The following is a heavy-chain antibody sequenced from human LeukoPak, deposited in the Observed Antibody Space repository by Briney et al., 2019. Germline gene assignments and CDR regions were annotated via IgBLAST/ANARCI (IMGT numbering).Heavy chain of an antibody. Sequence: ASVKVSCKASGYTFTSYDINWGRQATGQGLEWMGWMNPNSGNTGYAQKFQGRVTITGNTSISTAYMELSSLRSEDTAVYYCARAVCSGSCYFDYWGQGTLVTVSS. D-gene: IGHD2-15*01. CDR1: GYTFTSYD. CDR2: MNPNSGNT. CDR3: ARAVCSGSCYFDY. J-gene: IGHJ4*02. V-gene: IGHV1-8*03.